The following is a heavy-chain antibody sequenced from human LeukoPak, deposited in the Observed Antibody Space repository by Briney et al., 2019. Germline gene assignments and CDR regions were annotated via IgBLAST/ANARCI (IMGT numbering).Heavy chain of an antibody. D-gene: IGHD3-10*01. CDR2: IRSKANSYAT. Sequence: GGSLRLSCAASGFTFSGSAMHCVRQASGKGREWVGRIRSKANSYATAYAAWVKGRFTISRNDSKNTAYLQMNSLKTEDTAVYYCTRHGSETGFDYWGQGTLVTVSS. J-gene: IGHJ4*02. CDR3: TRHGSETGFDY. CDR1: GFTFSGSA. V-gene: IGHV3-73*01.